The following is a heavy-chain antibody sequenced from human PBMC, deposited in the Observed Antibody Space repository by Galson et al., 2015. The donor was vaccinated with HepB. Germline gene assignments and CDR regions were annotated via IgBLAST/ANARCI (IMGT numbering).Heavy chain of an antibody. CDR1: GGSFSSYY. CDR3: ARHYRIAGIVVVNYFDY. D-gene: IGHD3-22*01. J-gene: IGHJ4*02. V-gene: IGHV4-34*01. CDR2: INHSGST. Sequence: TLSLTCAVYGGSFSSYYWSWIRQPPGKGLEWIGEINHSGSTNYNPSLKSRVTISVDTSKNQFSLKLSSVTAADTAVYYCARHYRIAGIVVVNYFDYWGQGTLVTVSS.